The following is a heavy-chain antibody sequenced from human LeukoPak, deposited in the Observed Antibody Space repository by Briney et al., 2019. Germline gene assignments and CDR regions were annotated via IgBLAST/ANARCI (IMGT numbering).Heavy chain of an antibody. CDR1: GFTVSYDY. J-gene: IGHJ4*02. D-gene: IGHD2-8*01. Sequence: GGSLRLSCAASGFTVSYDYMRWVRQAPGKGLEWDSVIYAGGSAYYADSVRGRFTISRDNSENTLYLQMTSLRAADTAVYYCTRLLPTSNHFFESWGQGTLVTVSS. CDR3: TRLLPTSNHFFES. CDR2: IYAGGSA. V-gene: IGHV3-53*01.